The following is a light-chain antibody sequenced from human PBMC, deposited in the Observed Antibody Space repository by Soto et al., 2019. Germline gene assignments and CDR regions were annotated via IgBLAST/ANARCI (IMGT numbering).Light chain of an antibody. CDR3: QQYDNWPRT. V-gene: IGKV3-15*01. CDR1: QSVSSN. J-gene: IGKJ1*01. Sequence: EIVMTQSPATLSASPGERATLSCRASQSVSSNLAWYQQKPGQAPRLLMYGASTREPGIPARFSGSGSGTEFTLTISSLQSEDFAVYYCQQYDNWPRTFGQGTKVEIK. CDR2: GAS.